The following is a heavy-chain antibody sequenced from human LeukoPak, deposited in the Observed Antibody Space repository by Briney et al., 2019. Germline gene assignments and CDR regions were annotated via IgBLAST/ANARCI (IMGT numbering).Heavy chain of an antibody. Sequence: GESLQISCKGSGYSFSSHWIGWVRQMPGKGLEWMGIMYLGDFDTRYSPSFQGQVTISADKSINTAYPQWSSLKASDTAMYYCARHSPNTGGWAFDYWGQGTLVTVSS. J-gene: IGHJ4*02. CDR1: GYSFSSHW. CDR3: ARHSPNTGGWAFDY. V-gene: IGHV5-51*01. D-gene: IGHD6-19*01. CDR2: MYLGDFDT.